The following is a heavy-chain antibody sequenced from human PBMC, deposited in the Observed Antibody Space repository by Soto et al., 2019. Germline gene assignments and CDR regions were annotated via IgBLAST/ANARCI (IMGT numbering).Heavy chain of an antibody. V-gene: IGHV3-23*01. Sequence: GGSLRLSCAASGFTFSSYAMSWVRQAPGKGLEWVSSISGDGGSTYYADSVKGRFTISRDNSKNTLYLQMNSLRAEDTAVYYCAKRTDMVRGRSFDYWGQGTLVTVSS. CDR3: AKRTDMVRGRSFDY. CDR1: GFTFSSYA. CDR2: ISGDGGST. J-gene: IGHJ4*02. D-gene: IGHD3-10*01.